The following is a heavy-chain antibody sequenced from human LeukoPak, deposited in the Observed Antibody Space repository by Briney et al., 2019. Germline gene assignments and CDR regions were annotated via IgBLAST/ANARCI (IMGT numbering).Heavy chain of an antibody. CDR3: AASGGSYGSGSYHY. D-gene: IGHD3-10*01. CDR1: GFTFSSYA. J-gene: IGHJ4*02. CDR2: ISSNGGST. Sequence: GGYLRLSCSASGFTFSSYAMHWVRQAPGKGLEYVSAISSNGGSTYYADSVKGRFTISRDNSKNTLYLQMSSLRAEDTAVYYCAASGGSYGSGSYHYWGQGTLVTVSS. V-gene: IGHV3-64D*06.